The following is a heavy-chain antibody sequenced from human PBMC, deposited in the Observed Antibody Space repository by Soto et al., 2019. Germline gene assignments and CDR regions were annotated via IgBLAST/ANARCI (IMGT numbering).Heavy chain of an antibody. V-gene: IGHV3-21*01. CDR3: ARAGEYSSSSFDY. CDR1: GFTFSSYS. CDR2: ISSSSSYI. D-gene: IGHD6-6*01. Sequence: GGSLRLSCAASGFTFSSYSMNWVRQAPGKGLEWVSSISSSSSYIYYADSVKGRFTISRDNAKNSLYLQMNSLRAEGTAVYYCARAGEYSSSSFDYWGQGTLVTVSS. J-gene: IGHJ4*02.